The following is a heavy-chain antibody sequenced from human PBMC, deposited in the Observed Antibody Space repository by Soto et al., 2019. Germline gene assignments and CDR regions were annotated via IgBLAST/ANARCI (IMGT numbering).Heavy chain of an antibody. D-gene: IGHD3-16*01. V-gene: IGHV6-1*01. CDR3: ARELPYYVSSDSYLDY. CDR1: GDSVSGNSAA. CDR2: TYYRSRWYN. J-gene: IGHJ4*02. Sequence: SQTLSLTCAISGDSVSGNSAAWNWIRQSPSRGLGWLGRTYYRSRWYNDYAVSVKSRITVTPDTSKNQFSLHLNSVTPEDTAVYYCARELPYYVSSDSYLDYWGQGAPVPVYS.